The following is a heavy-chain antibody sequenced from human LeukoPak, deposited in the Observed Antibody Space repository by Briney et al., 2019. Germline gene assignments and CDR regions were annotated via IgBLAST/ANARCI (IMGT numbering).Heavy chain of an antibody. V-gene: IGHV4-59*01. CDR1: GGSISSYY. CDR2: IYYSGST. Sequence: SETLSHTCTVSGGSISSYYWSWIRQPPGKGLEWIGYIYYSGSTNYNPSLKSRVTISVDTSKNQFSLKLSSVTAADTAVYYCARTGQTPGYYYYYYMDVWGKGTTVTVSS. CDR3: ARTGQTPGYYYYYYMDV. J-gene: IGHJ6*03.